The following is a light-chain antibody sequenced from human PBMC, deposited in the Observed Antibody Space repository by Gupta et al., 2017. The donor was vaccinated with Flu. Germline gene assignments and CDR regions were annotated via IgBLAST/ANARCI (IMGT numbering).Light chain of an antibody. Sequence: EIVLTQSPGTLSLSPGERATLSCRASQSVSNNYLAWYQQKLGQAPRLLIFGASNRATGVPDRFSGSGSGTDFTLTISRLEPEDFAVYYCQQDVNSPWAFGQGTQVEIK. J-gene: IGKJ1*01. CDR3: QQDVNSPWA. CDR2: GAS. CDR1: QSVSNNY. V-gene: IGKV3-20*01.